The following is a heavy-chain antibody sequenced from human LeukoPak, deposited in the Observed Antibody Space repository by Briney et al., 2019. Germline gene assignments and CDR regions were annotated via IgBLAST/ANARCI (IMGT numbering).Heavy chain of an antibody. CDR2: INHSGSA. V-gene: IGHV4-34*01. CDR3: AKYVSTGWFDP. J-gene: IGHJ5*02. Sequence: SETLSLTCTVSGGSFSGYYCTWIRQPPGKGLEWIGEINHSGSANYNPSLKSRVTISVDTSKNQFSLKLSSVTAADTAVYYCAKYVSTGWFDPWGQGTLVTVSS. CDR1: GGSFSGYY. D-gene: IGHD5/OR15-5a*01.